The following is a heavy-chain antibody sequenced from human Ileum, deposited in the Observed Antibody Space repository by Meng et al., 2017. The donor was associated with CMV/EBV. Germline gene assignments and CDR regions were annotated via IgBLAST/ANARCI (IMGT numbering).Heavy chain of an antibody. CDR2: IVPIFNSP. CDR1: GGTLSSYT. Sequence: SGGTLSSYTIIWVRQAPGQGLEWMGGIVPIFNSPDYAQKFQGRVTITADESTSTAYMELNSLKSEDTAVYYCARSRTVASSSGFDPWGQGTLVTVSS. CDR3: ARSRTVASSSGFDP. D-gene: IGHD4-23*01. V-gene: IGHV1-69*01. J-gene: IGHJ5*02.